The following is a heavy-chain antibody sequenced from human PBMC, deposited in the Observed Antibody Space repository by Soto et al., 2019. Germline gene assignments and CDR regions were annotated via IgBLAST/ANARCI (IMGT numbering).Heavy chain of an antibody. CDR1: GYSFTSYW. Sequence: PGESLKISCKGSGYSFTSYWIGWVRQMPGKGLEWMGIIYPGDSDTRYSPSFQGQVTISADKSISTAYLQWSSLKASDTAMYYCARSSYDSSGYLHADYGMDVWGQGTTVTVSS. CDR3: ARSSYDSSGYLHADYGMDV. J-gene: IGHJ6*02. CDR2: IYPGDSDT. D-gene: IGHD3-22*01. V-gene: IGHV5-51*01.